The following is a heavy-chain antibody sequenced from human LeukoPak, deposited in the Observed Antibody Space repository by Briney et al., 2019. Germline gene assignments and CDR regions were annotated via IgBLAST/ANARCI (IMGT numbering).Heavy chain of an antibody. D-gene: IGHD1-14*01. CDR1: GGSITGSPYY. J-gene: IGHJ4*02. V-gene: IGHV3-7*01. CDR2: IKQDGSDK. CDR3: AREVWGPEY. Sequence: PSETLSLTCTVSGGSITGSPYYWGWVRQAPGKGLEWVGNIKQDGSDKNYMDSVKGRFTISRDNTKNSVYLQMSSLRAEDTAVYYCAREVWGPEYWGQGTLVTVSS.